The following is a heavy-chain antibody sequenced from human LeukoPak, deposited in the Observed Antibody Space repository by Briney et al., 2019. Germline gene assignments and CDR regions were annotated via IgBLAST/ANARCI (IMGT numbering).Heavy chain of an antibody. CDR1: GGPISSSY. J-gene: IGHJ2*01. Sequence: KPSETLSLTCTVSGGPISSSYWSWIRQPPGKGLEWIGYIYYTGSTTYNPSLKSRVTISVDTSKNQFSLKLRSVTAADTAVYYCARDYGDIPPDWYYDLWGRGTLVTVSS. CDR2: IYYTGST. D-gene: IGHD4-17*01. CDR3: ARDYGDIPPDWYYDL. V-gene: IGHV4-59*01.